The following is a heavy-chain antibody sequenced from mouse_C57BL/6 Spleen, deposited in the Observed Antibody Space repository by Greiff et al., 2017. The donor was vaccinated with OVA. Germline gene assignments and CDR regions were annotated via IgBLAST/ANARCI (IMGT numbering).Heavy chain of an antibody. CDR1: GFSLSTFGMG. D-gene: IGHD1-1*01. V-gene: IGHV8-8*01. CDR2: IWWDADK. J-gene: IGHJ3*01. CDR3: ARRSYYGSSYGSWFAY. Sequence: QVTLKESGPGILQPSQTLSLTCSFSGFSLSTFGMGVGWIRQPSGKGLEWLAHIWWDADKYYNPALKSRLTISKDTSKNQVFLKIANVDTADTATYYCARRSYYGSSYGSWFAYWGQGTLVTVSA.